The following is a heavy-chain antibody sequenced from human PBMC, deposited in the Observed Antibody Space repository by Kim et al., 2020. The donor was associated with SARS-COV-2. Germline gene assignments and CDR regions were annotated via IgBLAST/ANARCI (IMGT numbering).Heavy chain of an antibody. Sequence: GSLRLPCAASGFTFSSYAMHWVRQAPGKGLEWVAVISYDGSNKYYADSVKGRFTISRDNSKNTLYLQMNSLRAEDTAVYYCARAPSIVGATTLDCWGQGTLVTVSS. V-gene: IGHV3-30*04. CDR3: ARAPSIVGATTLDC. J-gene: IGHJ4*02. D-gene: IGHD1-26*01. CDR1: GFTFSSYA. CDR2: ISYDGSNK.